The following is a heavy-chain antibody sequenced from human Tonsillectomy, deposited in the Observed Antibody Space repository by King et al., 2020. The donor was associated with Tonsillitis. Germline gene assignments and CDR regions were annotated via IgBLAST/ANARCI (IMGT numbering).Heavy chain of an antibody. CDR3: ARDIWFGELLPPYFDY. D-gene: IGHD3-10*01. CDR2: ISSSSSTI. CDR1: GFTFSSYS. Sequence: VQLVESGGGLVQPGGSLRLSCAASGFTFSSYSMNWVRQAPGKGLEWVSYISSSSSTIYYADSVKGRFTISRDNAKNSLYLQMNSLRDEDTAVYYCARDIWFGELLPPYFDYWGPGTLVTVSS. V-gene: IGHV3-48*02. J-gene: IGHJ4*02.